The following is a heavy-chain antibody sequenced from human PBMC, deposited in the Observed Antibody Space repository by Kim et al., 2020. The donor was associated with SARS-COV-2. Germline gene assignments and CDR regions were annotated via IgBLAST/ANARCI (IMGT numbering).Heavy chain of an antibody. J-gene: IGHJ3*02. V-gene: IGHV4-59*01. Sequence: YNPSTKNHVTISVDTSKNQFSMKLRSVTAADTAVYYWARVTSGSYDAFDIWGQGTMVTVSS. CDR3: ARVTSGSYDAFDI. D-gene: IGHD1-26*01.